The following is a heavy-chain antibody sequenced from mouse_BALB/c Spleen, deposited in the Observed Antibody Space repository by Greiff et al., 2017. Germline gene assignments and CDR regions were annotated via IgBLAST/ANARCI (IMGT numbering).Heavy chain of an antibody. V-gene: IGHV1S45*01. Sequence: EVKLMESGAELVRPGASVKISCKAFGYTFTNHHINWVKQRPGQGLDWIGYINPYNDYTSYNQKFKGKATLTVDKSSSTAYMELSSLTSEDSAVYYCNAGYRDAMDYWGQGTSVTVSS. D-gene: IGHD3-2*02. J-gene: IGHJ4*01. CDR2: INPYNDYT. CDR3: NAGYRDAMDY. CDR1: GYTFTNHH.